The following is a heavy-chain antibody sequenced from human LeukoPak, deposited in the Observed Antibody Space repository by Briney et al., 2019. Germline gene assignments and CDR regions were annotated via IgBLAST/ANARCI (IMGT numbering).Heavy chain of an antibody. Sequence: SETLSLTCAVYGGSFSGYYWSWIRQPPGTGLEWIGEINHSGSTNYNPSLKSRVTISVDTSKSQFSLKLSSVTAADTAVYYCARDRGSTRPFDYWGQGTLVTVSP. D-gene: IGHD2-2*01. CDR3: ARDRGSTRPFDY. CDR1: GGSFSGYY. CDR2: INHSGST. J-gene: IGHJ4*02. V-gene: IGHV4-34*01.